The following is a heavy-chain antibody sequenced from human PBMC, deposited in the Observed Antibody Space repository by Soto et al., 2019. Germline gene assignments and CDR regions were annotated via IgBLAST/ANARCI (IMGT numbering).Heavy chain of an antibody. CDR3: ARFEYESANEIDY. J-gene: IGHJ4*02. CDR2: IYHSGST. CDR1: SGAISIAGYS. D-gene: IGHD1-1*01. V-gene: IGHV4-30-2*01. Sequence: SETLSLNCAVSSGAISIAGYSSSWIRQPQGKGLEWIGYIYHSGSTYYNPSLKSRVIISVDRSKNQFSLKLSSVTAADTAVYYCARFEYESANEIDYRVQVTLVTVSS.